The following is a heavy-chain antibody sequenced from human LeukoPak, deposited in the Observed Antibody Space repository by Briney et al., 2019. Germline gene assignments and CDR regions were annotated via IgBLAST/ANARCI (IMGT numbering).Heavy chain of an antibody. CDR2: KRGSTEST. V-gene: IGHV3-23*01. CDR1: GFIFNTSA. J-gene: IGHJ5*02. Sequence: PGGSLRLVRPPSGFIFNTSAMGSVRQAPGKWLEWVSTKRGSTESTHYADSVQARFTTSRDNSLYTVKLQMDSLKGADTAGYYCAKDRMACNTSPVELYHWGQGTLVIVSS. D-gene: IGHD2/OR15-2a*01. CDR3: AKDRMACNTSPVELYH.